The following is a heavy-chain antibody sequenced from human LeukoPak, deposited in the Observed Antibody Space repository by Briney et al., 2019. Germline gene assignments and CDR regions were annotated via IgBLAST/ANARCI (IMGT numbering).Heavy chain of an antibody. D-gene: IGHD2-15*01. Sequence: ASVKVSCKASGYTFTGYYMHWVRQAPGQGLEWMGWINPNSGGTNYAQKFQGRVTMTRDTSISTAYMELSRLRSDDTAVYYCARDVRYCSGGSCYNINWFDPWGQGTLVTVSS. V-gene: IGHV1-2*02. CDR2: INPNSGGT. J-gene: IGHJ5*02. CDR1: GYTFTGYY. CDR3: ARDVRYCSGGSCYNINWFDP.